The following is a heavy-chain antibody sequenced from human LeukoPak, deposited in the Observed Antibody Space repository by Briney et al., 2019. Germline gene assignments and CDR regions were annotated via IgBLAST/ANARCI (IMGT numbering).Heavy chain of an antibody. J-gene: IGHJ4*02. CDR1: GFTFSSYA. Sequence: GGSLRLSCAASGFTFSSYAMSWVRQAPGKGLEWVAAINASGGSTYYADSVKGRFTISRDNSKNTLYMQMNSLRAEETAVYYCAKPCIAVEGAQQRAFDYWGEGTLSPSPQ. CDR3: AKPCIAVEGAQQRAFDY. D-gene: IGHD6-19*01. V-gene: IGHV3-23*01. CDR2: INASGGST.